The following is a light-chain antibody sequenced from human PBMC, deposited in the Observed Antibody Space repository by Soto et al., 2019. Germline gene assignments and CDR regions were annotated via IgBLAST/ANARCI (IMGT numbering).Light chain of an antibody. Sequence: EIVLTQSPATLSVSPGERATLSCRASQSVSSNLAWYQQKPGQAPRLLMFGASTRATNIPARFSGSGSGTEFTLIISSLQSEDFAVYYCQQYFNWPPLTFGGGTKVEI. J-gene: IGKJ4*01. CDR2: GAS. V-gene: IGKV3-15*01. CDR1: QSVSSN. CDR3: QQYFNWPPLT.